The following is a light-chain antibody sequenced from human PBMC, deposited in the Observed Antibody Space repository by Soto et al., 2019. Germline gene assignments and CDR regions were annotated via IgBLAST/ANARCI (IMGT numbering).Light chain of an antibody. CDR3: QQYNSYSPVT. Sequence: IQLTQSPSSLSASVGDRVTITCRASQGINSFLAWYQQKPGKAPKLLIYAASTLQSGVPSRFSGSGSGTDFTLTISSLQPDDFATYYCQQYNSYSPVTFGGGTKVDIK. CDR1: QGINSF. V-gene: IGKV1-9*01. CDR2: AAS. J-gene: IGKJ4*01.